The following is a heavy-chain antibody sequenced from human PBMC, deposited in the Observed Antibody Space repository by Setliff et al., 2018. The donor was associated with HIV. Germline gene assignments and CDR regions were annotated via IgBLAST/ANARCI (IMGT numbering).Heavy chain of an antibody. CDR3: ATRPPGVHGFSI. CDR2: IIPVVDDP. V-gene: IGHV1-69*10. D-gene: IGHD3-10*01. CDR1: GGSFNILG. J-gene: IGHJ3*02. Sequence: SVNVSCKASGGSFNILGFTWVRQAPGQGLEWVGGIIPVVDDPIYAQRFQGRVVITADKSTGTAYIQLSILKFEDTAVYYCATRPPGVHGFSIWGHGTMVTVSS.